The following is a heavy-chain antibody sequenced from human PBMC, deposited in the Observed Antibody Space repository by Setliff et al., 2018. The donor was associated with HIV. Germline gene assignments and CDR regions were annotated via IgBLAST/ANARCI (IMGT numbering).Heavy chain of an antibody. J-gene: IGHJ4*02. Sequence: SETLSLTCTVSGGSISGGSSGSSNYYWGWIRQPPGKGLEWIGNVYHTGRAFYNPSLQSRVTISVDTSKNQFSLKLTSVTAADTAVYYCATADYMYGRNIFDYWDQGTLVTVSS. V-gene: IGHV4-39*07. CDR2: VYHTGRA. CDR3: ATADYMYGRNIFDY. CDR1: GGSSGSSNYY. D-gene: IGHD5-12*01.